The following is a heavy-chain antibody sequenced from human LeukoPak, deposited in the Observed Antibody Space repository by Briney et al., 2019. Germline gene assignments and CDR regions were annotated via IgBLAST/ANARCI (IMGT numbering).Heavy chain of an antibody. V-gene: IGHV3-30*02. D-gene: IGHD6-13*01. J-gene: IGHJ4*02. CDR1: GFTFSSYG. CDR2: IRYDGSNK. Sequence: PGGSLRLSCAASGFTFSSYGMHWVRQAPGKGLEWVAFIRYDGSNKYYADSVKGRFTISRDNSKNTLYLQMNSLRAEDTAAYYCAKVRVYSSSWYYFDYWGQGTLVTVSS. CDR3: AKVRVYSSSWYYFDY.